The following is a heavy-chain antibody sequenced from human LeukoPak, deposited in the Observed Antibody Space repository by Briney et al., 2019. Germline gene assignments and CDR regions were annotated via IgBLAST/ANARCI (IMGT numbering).Heavy chain of an antibody. D-gene: IGHD3-22*01. J-gene: IGHJ3*02. CDR1: GFSFSTYA. CDR2: ISYDGSNK. Sequence: GGSLRLSCAASGFSFSTYAMSWVRQTPGKGLEWVAVISYDGSNKYYADSVKGRFTISRDNSKNTLYLQMNSLRAEDTAVYYCARDGYDSSGGAFDIWGQGTMVTVSS. CDR3: ARDGYDSSGGAFDI. V-gene: IGHV3-30-3*01.